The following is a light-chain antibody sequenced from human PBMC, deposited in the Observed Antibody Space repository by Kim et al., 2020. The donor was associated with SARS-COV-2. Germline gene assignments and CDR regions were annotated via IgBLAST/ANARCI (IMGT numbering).Light chain of an antibody. CDR3: NFRDSSGNLYVV. CDR2: GKN. J-gene: IGLJ2*01. CDR1: SLRSYY. Sequence: SSELTQDPAVSVALGQTVRITCQGDSLRSYYASWYQQKPGQAPVLVIYGKNNRPSGIPDRFSGSSSGNTASLTITGAQAEDEADYYCNFRDSSGNLYVVF. V-gene: IGLV3-19*01.